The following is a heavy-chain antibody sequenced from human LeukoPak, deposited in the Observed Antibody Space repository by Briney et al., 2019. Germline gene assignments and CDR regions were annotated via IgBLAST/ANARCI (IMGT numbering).Heavy chain of an antibody. J-gene: IGHJ4*02. Sequence: ASVKVSCKASVYTFTDYYIHWVRQAPGQGLEWMGWINPNGGGTNYAQKFQGRVTVTRDTSINTAYMELSSLRSDDTALYYCAGGITGGDYWGQGTLVTVSS. CDR2: INPNGGGT. V-gene: IGHV1-2*02. CDR1: VYTFTDYY. CDR3: AGGITGGDY. D-gene: IGHD1-14*01.